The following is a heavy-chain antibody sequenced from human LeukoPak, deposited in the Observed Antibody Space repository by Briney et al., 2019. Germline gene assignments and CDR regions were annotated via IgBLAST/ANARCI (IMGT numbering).Heavy chain of an antibody. CDR3: ARNNYGSGNA. V-gene: IGHV3-48*04. CDR1: GFTFGSYS. CDR2: ISSSGSTI. J-gene: IGHJ5*02. D-gene: IGHD3-10*01. Sequence: GGSLRLSCVGSGFTFGSYSMNWVRHAPGKGLEWVSYISSSGSTIYYADSVKGRFTISRDNAKNSLYLQMNSLRAEDTAVYYCARNNYGSGNAWGQGTLVTVSS.